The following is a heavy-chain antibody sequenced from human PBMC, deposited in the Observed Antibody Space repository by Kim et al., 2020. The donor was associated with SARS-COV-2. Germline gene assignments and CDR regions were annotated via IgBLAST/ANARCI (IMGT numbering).Heavy chain of an antibody. V-gene: IGHV1-46*01. CDR3: ARVRPVVYDSSGYYDY. D-gene: IGHD3-22*01. J-gene: IGHJ4*02. Sequence: KFQGRVTMTRDTSTSTVYMELSSLRSEDTAVYYCARVRPVVYDSSGYYDYWGQGTLVTVSS.